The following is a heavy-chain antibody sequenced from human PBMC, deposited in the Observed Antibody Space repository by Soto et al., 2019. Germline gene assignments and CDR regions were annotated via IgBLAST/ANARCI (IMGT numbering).Heavy chain of an antibody. D-gene: IGHD6-6*01. J-gene: IGHJ4*02. CDR2: ISAHNGNT. V-gene: IGHV1-18*01. CDR1: GYGFTTYG. Sequence: QVHLVQSGAEVKKPGASVKVSCKGSGYGFTTYGITWVRQAPGQGLEWMAWISAHNGNTNYAQKFQGRVTVTRDTSTSTSYTELRSLRSDDTAVYYCARGRDGDYWGQGALVTVSS. CDR3: ARGRDGDY.